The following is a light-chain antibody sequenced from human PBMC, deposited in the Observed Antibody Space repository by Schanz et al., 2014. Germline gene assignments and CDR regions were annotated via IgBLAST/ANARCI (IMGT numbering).Light chain of an antibody. CDR3: SSYTSSTTLV. Sequence: QSALTQPASVSGSPGQSITISCTGTSSDVGSYNLVSWYQQHPGKAPKLMIYEVSQWPSGVSDRFSGSKSGNTASLTISGLQAEDEADYYCSSYTSSTTLVFGTGTKLTVL. V-gene: IGLV2-14*02. CDR2: EVS. J-gene: IGLJ1*01. CDR1: SSDVGSYNL.